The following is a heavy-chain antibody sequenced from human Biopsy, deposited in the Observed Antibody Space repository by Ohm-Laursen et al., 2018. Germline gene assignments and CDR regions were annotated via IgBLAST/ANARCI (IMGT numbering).Heavy chain of an antibody. Sequence: SVKVSCKASGYTFTSYDITWVRQASGQGPEWIGWLNSVSGNSNFGQKFRGRVTVTSDTSISTAYMELSGLTSDDTATYYCGRAVRNQLLTDPWGQGTLVAVTS. CDR2: LNSVSGNS. J-gene: IGHJ5*02. V-gene: IGHV1-8*01. CDR3: GRAVRNQLLTDP. CDR1: GYTFTSYD. D-gene: IGHD1-7*01.